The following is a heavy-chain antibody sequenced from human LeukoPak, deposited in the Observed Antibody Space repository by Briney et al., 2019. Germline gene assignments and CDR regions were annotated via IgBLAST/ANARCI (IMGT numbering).Heavy chain of an antibody. CDR2: IYYSGST. CDR1: GGSISSSSYY. V-gene: IGHV4-39*01. Sequence: SETLSLTCTVSGGSISSSSYYWGWIRQPPGKGLEWIGSIYYSGSTYYNPSLKSRVTISVDTSKNQFSLKLSSVTAADTAVYYCSRHYEATVFYYYGMDVWGQGTTVTVSS. CDR3: SRHYEATVFYYYGMDV. J-gene: IGHJ6*02. D-gene: IGHD4-11*01.